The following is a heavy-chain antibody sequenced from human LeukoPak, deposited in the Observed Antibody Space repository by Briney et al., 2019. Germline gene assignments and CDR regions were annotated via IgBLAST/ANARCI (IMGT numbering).Heavy chain of an antibody. V-gene: IGHV5-51*01. CDR3: ARHLSRIASCPTY. J-gene: IGHJ4*02. D-gene: IGHD2-15*01. CDR2: IYPRDSRT. CDR1: GYSFSRYW. Sequence: RPGESLKISCKGSGYSFSRYWMALVRQMPGKGLEWMGIIYPRDSRTTYSPSFQGQVTISVYKSISTAYLQRSSLKASDTAMYYCARHLSRIASCPTYWGPGTLVTVSS.